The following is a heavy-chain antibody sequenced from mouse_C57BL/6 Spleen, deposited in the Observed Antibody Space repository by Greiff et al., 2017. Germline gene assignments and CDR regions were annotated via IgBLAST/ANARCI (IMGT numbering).Heavy chain of an antibody. CDR3: AITTVVAYYFDY. CDR1: GYAFSSYW. Sequence: QVQLKESGAELVKPGASVKISCKASGYAFSSYWMNWVKQRPGKGLEWIGQIYPGDGDTNYNGKFKGKATLTADKSSSTAYMQLSSLTSEDSAVYFCAITTVVAYYFDYWGQGTTLTVSS. V-gene: IGHV1-80*01. J-gene: IGHJ2*01. CDR2: IYPGDGDT. D-gene: IGHD1-1*01.